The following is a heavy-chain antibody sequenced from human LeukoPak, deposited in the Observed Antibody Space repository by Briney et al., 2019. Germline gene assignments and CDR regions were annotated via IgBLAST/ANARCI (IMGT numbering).Heavy chain of an antibody. D-gene: IGHD1-26*01. CDR1: GGSISSSGYY. Sequence: SETLSLTCAVSGGSISSSGYYWSWIRQPPGKGLEWIGEINHSGSTNYNPSLKSRVTISVDTSKNQFSLKLSSVTAADTAVYYCARAGSGSYSGWGQGTLVTVSS. CDR3: ARAGSGSYSG. J-gene: IGHJ4*02. CDR2: INHSGST. V-gene: IGHV4-34*01.